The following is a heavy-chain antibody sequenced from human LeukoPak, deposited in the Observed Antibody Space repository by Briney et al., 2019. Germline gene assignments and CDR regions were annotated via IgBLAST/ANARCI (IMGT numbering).Heavy chain of an antibody. CDR1: GFSFSSFA. CDR3: TKDPNGDYIGAFDP. CDR2: ITGGHYST. D-gene: IGHD4-17*01. V-gene: IGHV3-23*01. J-gene: IGHJ5*02. Sequence: GGSLRLSCAASGFSFSSFAMTWVRQSPGKGLEWVSSITGGHYSTYNTDSVKGRFTISRDNSKNTLYLQMNSLRAGDTAIYYCTKDPNGDYIGAFDPWGQGTLVTVSS.